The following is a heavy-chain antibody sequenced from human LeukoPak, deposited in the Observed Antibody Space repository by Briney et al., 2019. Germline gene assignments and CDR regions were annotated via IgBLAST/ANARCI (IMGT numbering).Heavy chain of an antibody. J-gene: IGHJ4*02. Sequence: GGSLRLSRAASGFTFSSYSMSWVRQAPGKGLEWVPGISGSGGSTDYADSVKGRFTICSDNSKNTLYLQMNSRRVEDTAVYYCAKDPGYQVVYCFDYWGQGTLVTVSS. CDR1: GFTFSSYS. CDR2: ISGSGGST. CDR3: AKDPGYQVVYCFDY. D-gene: IGHD2-2*01. V-gene: IGHV3-23*01.